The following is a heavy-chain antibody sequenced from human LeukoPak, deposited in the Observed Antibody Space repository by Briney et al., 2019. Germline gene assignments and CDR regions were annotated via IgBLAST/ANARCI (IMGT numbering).Heavy chain of an antibody. CDR1: GFTFSSYS. CDR2: ISSSSSYI. CDR3: ARCPESGPDLIDY. V-gene: IGHV3-21*01. D-gene: IGHD1-14*01. Sequence: GGSLRLSCAASGFTFSSYSMNWVRQAPGKGLEWVSSISSSSSYIYYADSVKGRFTISRDNAKNSLYLQMNSLRAEDTAVYYCARCPESGPDLIDYWGQGTLVTVSS. J-gene: IGHJ4*02.